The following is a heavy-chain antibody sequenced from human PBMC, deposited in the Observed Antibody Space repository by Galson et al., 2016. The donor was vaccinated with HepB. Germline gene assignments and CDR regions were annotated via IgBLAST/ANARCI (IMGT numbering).Heavy chain of an antibody. CDR3: ARGYYNILTGSRYFDL. CDR1: GDSISTHGAY. Sequence: TLSLTCTVSGDSISTHGAYWGWIRQPPGQGLEWVGHIYHSGTKYYKSSLKSRVTISLDGSKNQFSLKLTSVTAADTAVYYCARGYYNILTGSRYFDLWGRGTLVTVS. J-gene: IGHJ2*01. CDR2: IYHSGTK. D-gene: IGHD3-9*01. V-gene: IGHV4-30-2*01.